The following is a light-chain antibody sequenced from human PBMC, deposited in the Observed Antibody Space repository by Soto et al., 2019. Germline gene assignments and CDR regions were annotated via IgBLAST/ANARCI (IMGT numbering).Light chain of an antibody. V-gene: IGKV3-15*01. J-gene: IGKJ3*01. CDR1: QSVGSL. CDR2: RVS. Sequence: EIVMTHSPSTLSVSPGERATLSCRASQSVGSLVAWYQQKPGQAPRLLIYRVSTRATGIAARFTGSGSGTEFTLTISSLQTEDFAVYYCQQYNNWPITFGPGTKVDIK. CDR3: QQYNNWPIT.